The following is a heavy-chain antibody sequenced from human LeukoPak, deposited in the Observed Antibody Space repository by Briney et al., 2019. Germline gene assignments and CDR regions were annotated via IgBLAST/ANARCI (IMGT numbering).Heavy chain of an antibody. Sequence: PGGSLRLSCAASGFPFSSFGMNWVRQAPGKGLEWVSYISSSGSTIYYADSVKGRFTISRDNAKNSLYLQMNSLRAEDTAVYYCAREDMGYCSGGSCYRAWFDPWGQGTLVTVSS. CDR3: AREDMGYCSGGSCYRAWFDP. CDR2: ISSSGSTI. D-gene: IGHD2-15*01. V-gene: IGHV3-48*03. J-gene: IGHJ5*02. CDR1: GFPFSSFG.